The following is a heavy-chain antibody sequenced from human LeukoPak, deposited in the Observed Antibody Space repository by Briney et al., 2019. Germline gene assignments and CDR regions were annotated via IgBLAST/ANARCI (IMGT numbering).Heavy chain of an antibody. D-gene: IGHD3-22*01. CDR1: GFTFYDYA. CDR3: AKDMGNSSGYYFDY. V-gene: IGHV3-9*01. CDR2: ISWHSGSI. Sequence: GRSLRLSCAASGFTFYDYAMHWVRHAPGKGLEWVSGISWHSGSIGYADSVKGRFTISRDNAKNSLCLQMNSLRAEDTALYYCAKDMGNSSGYYFDYWGQGTLVTVSS. J-gene: IGHJ4*02.